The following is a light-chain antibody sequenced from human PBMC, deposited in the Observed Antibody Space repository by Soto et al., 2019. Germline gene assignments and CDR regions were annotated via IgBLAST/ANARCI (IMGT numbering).Light chain of an antibody. Sequence: DIQMTQSPSSLSASVGGRVTITCRATENINKYVSWYQHQPGKAPILLIYAASNLQSGVPSRFSGSGSGTDFTLTISCLQSEDFATYYCQQYYSYPPTFGQGTKVDIK. J-gene: IGKJ1*01. CDR2: AAS. V-gene: IGKV1-16*01. CDR3: QQYYSYPPT. CDR1: ENINKY.